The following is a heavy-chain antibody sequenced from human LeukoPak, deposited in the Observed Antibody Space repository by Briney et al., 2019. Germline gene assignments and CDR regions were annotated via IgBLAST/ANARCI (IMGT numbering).Heavy chain of an antibody. CDR3: ARAEYCSSTSCYVFSGYFDY. D-gene: IGHD2-2*01. V-gene: IGHV3-30*01. Sequence: GGSLRLSCAASGFTFSSYAMLWVRQAPGKGLEWVAVISYDGGNKYYADSVKGRFTISRDNSKNTLYLQMNSLRTEDTAVYYCARAEYCSSTSCYVFSGYFDYWGQGTLVTVSS. CDR2: ISYDGGNK. CDR1: GFTFSSYA. J-gene: IGHJ4*02.